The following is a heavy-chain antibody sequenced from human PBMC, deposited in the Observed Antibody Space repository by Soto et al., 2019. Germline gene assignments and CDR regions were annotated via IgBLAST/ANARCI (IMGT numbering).Heavy chain of an antibody. CDR1: GFTVSSYG. D-gene: IGHD3-10*01. J-gene: IGHJ6*02. CDR2: ISYDGSNK. V-gene: IGHV3-30*18. Sequence: GGSLRLSCAASGFTVSSYGMHWVRQAPGKGLEWVAVISYDGSNKYYADSVKGRFTISRDNSKNTLYLQMNSLRAEDTAVYYCAKDFGRYYYYGMDVWGQGTTVTVSS. CDR3: AKDFGRYYYYGMDV.